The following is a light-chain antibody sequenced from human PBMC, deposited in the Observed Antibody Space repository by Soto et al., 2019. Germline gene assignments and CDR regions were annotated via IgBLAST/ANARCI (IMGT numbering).Light chain of an antibody. V-gene: IGKV3-20*01. CDR3: QQYCGSPPRT. CDR2: GAS. J-gene: IGKJ5*01. Sequence: EIVSKHSPCTLSLSPGERATLSCRARQSVSSRYLTWYQQKPGQAPRLLIYGASSRATGISDRFSGSGSGTDFSLTTSRLEPEDCAVYSCQQYCGSPPRTFGQGTRLEIK. CDR1: QSVSSRY.